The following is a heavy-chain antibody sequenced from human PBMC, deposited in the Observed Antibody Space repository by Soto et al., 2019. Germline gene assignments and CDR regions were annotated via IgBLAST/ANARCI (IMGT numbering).Heavy chain of an antibody. CDR2: IGSRSSYI. Sequence: ESGGGLVKPGGSLRLSCAASGFTFSSYTMNWVRQAPGKGLEWVSSIGSRSSYIYYSESVKGRFTISRDNAKNSLYLQMNSLRAEDTAVYYCARAIPFDIWGQGTMVTVSS. CDR3: ARAIPFDI. CDR1: GFTFSSYT. V-gene: IGHV3-21*01. J-gene: IGHJ3*02.